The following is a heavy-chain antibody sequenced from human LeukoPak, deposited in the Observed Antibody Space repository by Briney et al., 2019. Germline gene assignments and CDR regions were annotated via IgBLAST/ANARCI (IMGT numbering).Heavy chain of an antibody. Sequence: GASVKVSCKASGYTFTSYGISWVRQAPRQGLEWMGWISAYNGNTNYAQKLQGRVTMTTDTSTSTAYMELRSLRSDDTAVYYCAREEGLFGDYYYYGMDVWGQGTTVTVSS. CDR1: GYTFTSYG. CDR2: ISAYNGNT. J-gene: IGHJ6*02. D-gene: IGHD3-10*02. CDR3: AREEGLFGDYYYYGMDV. V-gene: IGHV1-18*01.